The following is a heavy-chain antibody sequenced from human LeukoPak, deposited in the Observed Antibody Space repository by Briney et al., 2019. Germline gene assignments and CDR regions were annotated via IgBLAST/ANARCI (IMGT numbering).Heavy chain of an antibody. D-gene: IGHD1-26*01. V-gene: IGHV4-38-2*01. J-gene: IGHJ4*02. CDR2: IYRSGST. CDR1: GYSISSGYY. CDR3: ARGATTAFHFDY. Sequence: MASETLSLTCAVSGYSISSGYYWGWIRQPPGKGLEWIGTIYRSGSTYYNNPSLKSRVTISVDTSKNQFSLKLSSVTAADTVVYYCARGATTAFHFDYWGQGTLVTVSP.